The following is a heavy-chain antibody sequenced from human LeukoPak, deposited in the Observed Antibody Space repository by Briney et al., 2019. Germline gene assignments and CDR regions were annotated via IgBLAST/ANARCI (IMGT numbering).Heavy chain of an antibody. D-gene: IGHD6-19*01. V-gene: IGHV4-59*01. Sequence: KPSETLSLTCTVSGGSIDTYYWTWIRQPPGKGLEYIAYIYYTGSTDYNPSFKSRVRMSLDTSKNQFSLVLNSVTAADTAVYYSARGRYGGGWYDYWGQGTLVTVSS. CDR1: GGSIDTYY. CDR3: ARGRYGGGWYDY. J-gene: IGHJ4*02. CDR2: IYYTGST.